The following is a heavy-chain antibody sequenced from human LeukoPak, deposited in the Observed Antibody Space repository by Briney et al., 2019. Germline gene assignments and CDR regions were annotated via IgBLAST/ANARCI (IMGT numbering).Heavy chain of an antibody. V-gene: IGHV3-7*01. CDR2: IKEDGSEK. CDR1: GFTFSSYW. D-gene: IGHD3-3*01. CDR3: ARDRNYDFWSGPTDY. Sequence: GGSLRLSCAASGFTFSSYWMSWVRQAPGKGLEWVANIKEDGSEKYYVDSVKGRFTISRDNSKNTLYLKMNSLRAEDTAVYYCARDRNYDFWSGPTDYWGQGTLVTVSS. J-gene: IGHJ4*02.